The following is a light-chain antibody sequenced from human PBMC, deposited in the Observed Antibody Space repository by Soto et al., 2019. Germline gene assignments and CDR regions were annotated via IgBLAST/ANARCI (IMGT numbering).Light chain of an antibody. CDR1: QSISSY. Sequence: DIQMTQSPSSLSASVGDIVPIHCRASQSISSYLNWYQQKPGKAHKLLIYAASSLQSGVPSRFSGSGSGTDFTLTISSLQPEDFATYYCQQSYSTPLVTFGQGTRLEIK. J-gene: IGKJ5*01. CDR3: QQSYSTPLVT. V-gene: IGKV1-39*01. CDR2: AAS.